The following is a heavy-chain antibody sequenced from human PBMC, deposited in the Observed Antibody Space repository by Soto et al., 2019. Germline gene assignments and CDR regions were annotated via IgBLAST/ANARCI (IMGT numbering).Heavy chain of an antibody. D-gene: IGHD3-22*01. Sequence: ASVKVSCRASGGTFSSYASSWVRQAPGQGLEWMGGIIPIFGTANYAQKFQGRVTITADKSTSTAYMELSSLRSEDTAVYYCARIGRRDYYDSSGYYFPLSYGGQGTLVTV. V-gene: IGHV1-69*06. CDR2: IIPIFGTA. CDR1: GGTFSSYA. J-gene: IGHJ4*02. CDR3: ARIGRRDYYDSSGYYFPLSY.